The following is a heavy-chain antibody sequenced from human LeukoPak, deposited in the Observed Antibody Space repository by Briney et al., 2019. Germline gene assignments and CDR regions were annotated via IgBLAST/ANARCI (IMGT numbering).Heavy chain of an antibody. Sequence: GGSLRLSCAASGFTVSSSYMTWVRQAPGKGLEWVSVIRSGGSTVYADSVKGRFTISRDNSKNTLYLQLNSLRAEDTAVYYCAREGSGRAAYNDGLDVWGQGTMVTVSS. CDR3: AREGSGRAAYNDGLDV. V-gene: IGHV3-53*01. CDR2: IRSGGST. CDR1: GFTVSSSY. D-gene: IGHD3-10*01. J-gene: IGHJ3*01.